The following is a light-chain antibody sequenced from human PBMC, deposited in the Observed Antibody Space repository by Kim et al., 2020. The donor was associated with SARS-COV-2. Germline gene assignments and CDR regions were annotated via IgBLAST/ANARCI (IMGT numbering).Light chain of an antibody. CDR1: QSVSTS. V-gene: IGKV3-15*01. Sequence: SPGERATLACRASQSVSTSLAWYQQKPGQAPRLLIYGASTRATGIPARFSGSGSGTEFTLTISSLQSEDFAVYYCQQHHNWPPITFGQGTRLEIK. J-gene: IGKJ5*01. CDR2: GAS. CDR3: QQHHNWPPIT.